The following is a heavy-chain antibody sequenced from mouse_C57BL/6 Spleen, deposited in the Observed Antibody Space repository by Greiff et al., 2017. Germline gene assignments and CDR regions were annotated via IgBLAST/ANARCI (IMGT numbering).Heavy chain of an antibody. Sequence: QVQLQQPGAELVKPGASVKLSCKASGYTFTSYWMHWVKQRPGQGLEWIGMIHPNSGSTNYNEKFKSKATLTVDKSSSTAYMQLSSLTSEDSAVYYCARWPHGKKYAMDYWGQGTSVTVSS. CDR1: GYTFTSYW. J-gene: IGHJ4*01. CDR2: IHPNSGST. CDR3: ARWPHGKKYAMDY. V-gene: IGHV1-64*01. D-gene: IGHD2-1*01.